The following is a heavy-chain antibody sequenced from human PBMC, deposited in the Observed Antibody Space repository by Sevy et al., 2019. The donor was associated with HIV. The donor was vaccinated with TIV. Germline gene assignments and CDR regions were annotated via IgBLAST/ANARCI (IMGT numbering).Heavy chain of an antibody. D-gene: IGHD2-8*01. V-gene: IGHV3-23*01. Sequence: GGSLRLSCVASGFTFSKYSMSWIRQTPGKGLEWVSTFSFGCGKINYADSVKGRFTISRDDSRNTFYLQMNSLRAEVMAIYYCAREGCTKPHDYWGQGTVVTVSS. CDR2: FSFGCGKI. CDR3: AREGCTKPHDY. CDR1: GFTFSKYS. J-gene: IGHJ4*02.